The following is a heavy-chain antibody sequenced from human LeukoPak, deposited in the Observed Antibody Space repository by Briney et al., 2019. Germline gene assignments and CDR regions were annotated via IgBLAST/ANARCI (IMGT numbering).Heavy chain of an antibody. Sequence: GASVEVTCKASGYTFTGYFVHWVRQAPGQGLQWMGWINPNTGGTNYAQRFQGRVTMTRDTSISTAYMELSSLRSEDTAVYYCARERSSGWYVGYWGQGTLVTVSS. CDR1: GYTFTGYF. CDR2: INPNTGGT. CDR3: ARERSSGWYVGY. J-gene: IGHJ4*02. D-gene: IGHD6-19*01. V-gene: IGHV1-2*02.